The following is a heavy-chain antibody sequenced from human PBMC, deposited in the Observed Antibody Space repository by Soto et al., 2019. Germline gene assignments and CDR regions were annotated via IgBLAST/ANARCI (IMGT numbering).Heavy chain of an antibody. D-gene: IGHD3-9*01. CDR1: GYTFTNYA. V-gene: IGHV1-3*01. CDR3: ARGRYFDWPTWNYGMDV. J-gene: IGHJ6*02. CDR2: INAGNGNT. Sequence: ASVKVSCKASGYTFTNYAIHWVRQAPGQRLEWLGWINAGNGNTKDSQKLEGRVTITRDTSASTAYMELSSLRSQDTAVYYCARGRYFDWPTWNYGMDVWGQGTTVTVSS.